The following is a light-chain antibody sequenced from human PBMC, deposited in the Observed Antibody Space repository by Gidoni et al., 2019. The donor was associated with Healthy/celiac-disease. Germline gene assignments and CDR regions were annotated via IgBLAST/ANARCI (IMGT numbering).Light chain of an antibody. Sequence: DIQMTQSPSSLSASVGDRVTITCQASQDISHYLNWYQHKPGKAPKLLIYDASNLETGVPSSFSGSGSGTDLTFTISSLQPEVIATYYCQQYDNLPKTFGQGTKVDIK. CDR3: QQYDNLPKT. V-gene: IGKV1-33*01. CDR1: QDISHY. CDR2: DAS. J-gene: IGKJ1*01.